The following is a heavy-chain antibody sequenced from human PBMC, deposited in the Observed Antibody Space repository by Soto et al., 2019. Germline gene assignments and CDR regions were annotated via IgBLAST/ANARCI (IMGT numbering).Heavy chain of an antibody. V-gene: IGHV3-64*01. J-gene: IGHJ6*02. D-gene: IGHD3-16*01. CDR1: GCTLVSYG. CDR3: ARRIQFGYGMDV. CDR2: ITSNGGNT. Sequence: WXSLRLSCTASGCTLVSYGVHWIRQAPGKGLEYVSVITSNGGNTDYASSVKGRFTISRDNSKNTLYLQMGSLRAEGMAVYYCARRIQFGYGMDVWGQGTTVTVSS.